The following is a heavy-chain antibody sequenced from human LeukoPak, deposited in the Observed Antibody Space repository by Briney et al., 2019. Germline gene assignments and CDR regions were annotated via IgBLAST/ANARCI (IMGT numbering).Heavy chain of an antibody. V-gene: IGHV1-69*04. CDR1: GGTFSSYA. J-gene: IGHJ4*02. CDR3: ASDIVVVPAAIEY. D-gene: IGHD2-2*01. Sequence: VASVKVSCKASGGTFSSYAISWVRQAPGQGLEWMGRIIPILGIANYAQKFQGRVTITADKSTSTAYMELSSLRSEDTAVYYCASDIVVVPAAIEYWGQGTLVTVSS. CDR2: IIPILGIA.